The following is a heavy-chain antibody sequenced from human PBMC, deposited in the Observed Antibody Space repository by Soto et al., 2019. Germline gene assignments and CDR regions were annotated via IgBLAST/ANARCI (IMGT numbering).Heavy chain of an antibody. CDR2: ISSSGSTI. D-gene: IGHD3-9*01. CDR3: AREGVLRYFDLLSQVITPGYYYYYGMDV. J-gene: IGHJ6*02. CDR1: GFTFSDYY. Sequence: GGSQRLSCAASGFTFSDYYMSWIRQDPGKGLEWVSYISSSGSTIYYADSVKGRFTISRDNAKNSLYLQMNSLRAEDTAVYYYAREGVLRYFDLLSQVITPGYYYYYGMDVWGQGTTVTVSS. V-gene: IGHV3-11*01.